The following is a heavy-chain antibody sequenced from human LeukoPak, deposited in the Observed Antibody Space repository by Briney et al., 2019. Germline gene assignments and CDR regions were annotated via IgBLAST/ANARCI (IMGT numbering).Heavy chain of an antibody. V-gene: IGHV4-59*01. CDR3: ARVKSVDYEFDY. Sequence: SETLSLTCTVSGGSISSYYWSWIRQPPGKGLEWIGYIYYSGSTTYNPSLKSRVTISVDTSKNQFSLRPSSVTAADTAIYYCARVKSVDYEFDYWGQGTLVTVSS. CDR1: GGSISSYY. D-gene: IGHD4-17*01. CDR2: IYYSGST. J-gene: IGHJ4*02.